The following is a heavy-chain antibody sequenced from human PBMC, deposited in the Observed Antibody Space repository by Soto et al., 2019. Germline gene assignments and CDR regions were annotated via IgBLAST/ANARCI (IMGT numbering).Heavy chain of an antibody. Sequence: GASVKVSCKASGGTFSSYAISWVRQAPGQGLEWMGGIIPIFGTANYAQKFQGRVTITADESTSTAYMELSSLRSEDTAVYYCAKDRLTISGVVIIDYYYYGMDAWGQGTTVTVSS. V-gene: IGHV1-69*13. CDR3: AKDRLTISGVVIIDYYYYGMDA. CDR1: GGTFSSYA. D-gene: IGHD3-3*01. CDR2: IIPIFGTA. J-gene: IGHJ6*02.